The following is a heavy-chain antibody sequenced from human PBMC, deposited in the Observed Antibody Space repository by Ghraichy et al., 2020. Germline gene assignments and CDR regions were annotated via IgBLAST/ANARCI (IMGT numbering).Heavy chain of an antibody. CDR1: GFSVGNQF. CDR3: ARDICRGCSSGWYETGAFDI. Sequence: GGSLRLSCAASGFSVGNQFLSWVRQAPGKGLEWVSVIYSGGSTNYGESVKGRFTISRDRSKNTLYLKMASMRAEDTAVYYCARDICRGCSSGWYETGAFDIRGRGTMVTVSS. CDR2: IYSGGST. D-gene: IGHD6-19*01. J-gene: IGHJ3*02. V-gene: IGHV3-66*01.